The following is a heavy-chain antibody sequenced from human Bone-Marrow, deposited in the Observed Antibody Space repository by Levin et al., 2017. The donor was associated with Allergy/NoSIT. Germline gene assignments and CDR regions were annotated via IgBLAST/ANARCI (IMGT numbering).Heavy chain of an antibody. CDR1: GYSITTNS. CDR3: STAVTTGNNRGFFDD. V-gene: IGHV1-46*01. CDR2: MNPSGDFT. D-gene: IGHD7-27*01. Sequence: GESLKISCKVSGYSITTNSIHWIRQAPGQGLEWMGVMNPSGDFTTYSQTLQGRLTLTRDTSTGTFYMGLSSLQSEDTAIYYCSTAVTTGNNRGFFDDWGQGTLVTVSA. J-gene: IGHJ4*02.